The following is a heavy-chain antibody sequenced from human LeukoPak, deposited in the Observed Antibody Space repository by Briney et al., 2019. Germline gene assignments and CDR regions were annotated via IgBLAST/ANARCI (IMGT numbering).Heavy chain of an antibody. D-gene: IGHD3-16*02. CDR1: GFSFNNYA. Sequence: GSLRLSCVGSGFSFNNYAMSWVRQAPGKGLEWVSGISGSEDRTHYADSVKGRSTISRDHSKNTVFLQMNSLRVDDTAVYYCSKTYRADPWGQGTLVSVSS. V-gene: IGHV3-23*01. J-gene: IGHJ5*02. CDR2: ISGSEDRT. CDR3: SKTYRADP.